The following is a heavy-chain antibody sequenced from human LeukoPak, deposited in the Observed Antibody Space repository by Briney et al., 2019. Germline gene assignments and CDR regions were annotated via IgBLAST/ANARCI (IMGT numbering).Heavy chain of an antibody. J-gene: IGHJ6*02. CDR2: IYLGDSDT. V-gene: IGHV5-51*01. CDR3: ARAYSYGYYYYYYGMDV. D-gene: IGHD5-18*01. Sequence: GESLRISCKGSGYSFTSYWIGWVRQMPGKGLEWMGIIYLGDSDTRYSPSFQGQVTISADKSISTAYLQWSSLKASDTAMYYCARAYSYGYYYYYYGMDVWGQGTTVTVSS. CDR1: GYSFTSYW.